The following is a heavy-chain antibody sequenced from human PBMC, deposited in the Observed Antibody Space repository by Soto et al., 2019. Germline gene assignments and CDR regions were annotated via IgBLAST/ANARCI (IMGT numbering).Heavy chain of an antibody. CDR1: GGSISNIPFY. CDR3: ARHEVPASHAFDI. Sequence: SETLSLTCTVSGGSISNIPFYWGWVRQPPGKGLEWIGSIFYGGPTYYNVSLKSRLTISVDTSKNHFSLNLTSVTAADTALYYCARHEVPASHAFDIWGQGTMGTVSS. J-gene: IGHJ3*02. V-gene: IGHV4-39*01. CDR2: IFYGGPT.